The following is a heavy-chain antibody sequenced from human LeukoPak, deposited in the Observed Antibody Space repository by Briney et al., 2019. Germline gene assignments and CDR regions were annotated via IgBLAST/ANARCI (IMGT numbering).Heavy chain of an antibody. V-gene: IGHV4-4*02. CDR3: ATRYGSGSYYNGPIDY. CDR2: IYHSGST. D-gene: IGHD3-10*01. CDR1: GGSISSSNV. Sequence: SRTLSLTCAVSGGSISSSNVWRWVRQPPGKGLEWIGEIYHSGSTNYNPSLKSRVTISVDKSKNQFSLKLSSVTAADTAVYYCATRYGSGSYYNGPIDYWGQGTLVTVSS. J-gene: IGHJ4*02.